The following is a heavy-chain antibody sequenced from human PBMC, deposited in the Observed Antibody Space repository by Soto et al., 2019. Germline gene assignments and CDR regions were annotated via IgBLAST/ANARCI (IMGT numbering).Heavy chain of an antibody. Sequence: QVQLVQSGAEVKKPGASVKVSCKASGYTFTGYYMHWVRQAPGQGLEWMGWINHNSGGTNYAQKFQGRVTMTRDTSISTAYMELSRLRSDETAVYYCARSRSGDIGDYWGQGTLVTVSS. V-gene: IGHV1-2*02. D-gene: IGHD3-10*02. CDR1: GYTFTGYY. J-gene: IGHJ4*02. CDR2: INHNSGGT. CDR3: ARSRSGDIGDY.